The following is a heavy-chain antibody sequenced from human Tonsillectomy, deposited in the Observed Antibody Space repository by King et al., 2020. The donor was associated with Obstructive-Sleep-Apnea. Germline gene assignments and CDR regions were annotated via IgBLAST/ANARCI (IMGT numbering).Heavy chain of an antibody. D-gene: IGHD3-10*01. CDR3: AREYYGSGSSAFDI. V-gene: IGHV3-30-3*01. CDR1: GFTFSSYA. Sequence: QLVQSGGGVVQPGRSLRLSCAASGFTFSSYAMHWVRQAPGKGLEWVAVISDDGSNKDYADSVKGRFTISRDNSKNTLYLQMNSLRAEETAVEYCAREYYGSGSSAFDIWGQGTMVTVSS. CDR2: ISDDGSNK. J-gene: IGHJ3*02.